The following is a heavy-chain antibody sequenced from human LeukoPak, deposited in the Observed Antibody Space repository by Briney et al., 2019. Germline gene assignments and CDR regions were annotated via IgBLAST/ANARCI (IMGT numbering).Heavy chain of an antibody. V-gene: IGHV4-4*07. CDR1: GASVSSYY. D-gene: IGHD2-2*01. CDR3: ARVPYPMPNHAFDF. Sequence: SETLSLTCTVSGASVSSYYWNWIRQLAGEAREWIGRIYPSRSTNYNPSLRSRVSMSIDTSMRQFSLELSSVTAAATAVYYCARVPYPMPNHAFDFWGQRTTVTVSS. CDR2: IYPSRST. J-gene: IGHJ3*01.